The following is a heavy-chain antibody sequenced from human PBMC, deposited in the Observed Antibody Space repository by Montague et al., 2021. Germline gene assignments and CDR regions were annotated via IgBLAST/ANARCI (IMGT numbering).Heavy chain of an antibody. CDR1: GGSISSNNW. D-gene: IGHD3-22*01. J-gene: IGHJ5*02. Sequence: SETLSLTCAVSGGSISSNNWWTWVRQPPGKGLEWIGEIFHNGSTTYSPSLKSRVTISMDKSKIQFSLKLTSVTAADTAVYYCARVAAWGYYDTSGPNWFDPWGQGTLVTVSS. V-gene: IGHV4-4*02. CDR2: IFHNGST. CDR3: ARVAAWGYYDTSGPNWFDP.